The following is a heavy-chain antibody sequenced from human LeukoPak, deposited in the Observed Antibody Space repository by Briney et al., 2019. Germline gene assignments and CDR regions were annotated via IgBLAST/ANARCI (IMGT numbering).Heavy chain of an antibody. J-gene: IGHJ4*02. CDR1: GGSISTYY. CDR2: IYYSGST. CDR3: ARGGIRQTFDN. V-gene: IGHV4-59*01. Sequence: SETLSLTCTVSGGSISTYYWNWIRPPPGKGLEWIGYIYYSGSTNYNPSLKSRVTISVDTSKNQFSLNLTSVTAADTAVYYCARGGIRQTFDNWGQGTLVTVSS. D-gene: IGHD3-3*02.